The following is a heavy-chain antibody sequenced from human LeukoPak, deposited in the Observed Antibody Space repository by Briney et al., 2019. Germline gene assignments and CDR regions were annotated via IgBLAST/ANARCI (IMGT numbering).Heavy chain of an antibody. CDR1: GGTFSSYA. CDR2: IIPIFGTA. Sequence: SVKVSCKASGGTFSSYAISWVRQAPGQGLEWMGGIIPIFGTANYAQKFQGIVTITTDESTSTAYMELSSLRSEDTAVYYCGREGGGLTGSYFDYWGQGTLVTVSS. CDR3: GREGGGLTGSYFDY. J-gene: IGHJ4*02. D-gene: IGHD3-16*01. V-gene: IGHV1-69*05.